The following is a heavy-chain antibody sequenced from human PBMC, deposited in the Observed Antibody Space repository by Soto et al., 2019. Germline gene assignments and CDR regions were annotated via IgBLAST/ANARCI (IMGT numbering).Heavy chain of an antibody. D-gene: IGHD1-20*01. V-gene: IGHV3-30-3*01. CDR1: GFTFSSYA. CDR2: ISYDGSNK. Sequence: GGSLRLSCAASGFTFSSYAMHWVRQAPGKGLEWVAVISYDGSNKYYADSVKGRFTISRDNSKNTLYLQMNSLRAEDTAVYYCARDGGYNWNDPFDCGGQGTLVTVSS. CDR3: ARDGGYNWNDPFDC. J-gene: IGHJ4*02.